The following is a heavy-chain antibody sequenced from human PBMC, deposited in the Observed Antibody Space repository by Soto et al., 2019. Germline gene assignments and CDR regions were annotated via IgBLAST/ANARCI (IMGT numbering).Heavy chain of an antibody. CDR3: ARKGCSSTSFYYYYMDG. J-gene: IGHJ6*03. D-gene: IGHD2-2*01. V-gene: IGHV4-59*08. CDR1: GGSISSYY. CDR2: IYYSGST. Sequence: SETLSLTCTVSGGSISSYYWSWIRQPPGKGLEWIGYIYYSGSTNYNPSLKSRVTISVDTSKNQFSLKLSSVTAADTAVYYCARKGCSSTSFYYYYMDGWGKGTTGTVSS.